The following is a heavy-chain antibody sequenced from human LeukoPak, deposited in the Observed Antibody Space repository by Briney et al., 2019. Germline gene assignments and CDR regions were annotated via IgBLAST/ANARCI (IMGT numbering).Heavy chain of an antibody. J-gene: IGHJ4*02. D-gene: IGHD3-22*01. CDR3: ARVFYDSSAYYYDY. CDR1: GFTFSSYA. V-gene: IGHV3-64*01. CDR2: IGSTGGST. Sequence: PGGSLRLSCAASGFTFSSYAMHWVRQAPGKGLEYVSAIGSTGGSTYYANSVKGRFTISRDNSKNTLFLQMGSLRAEDMAVYYCARVFYDSSAYYYDYWGQGTQVTVSS.